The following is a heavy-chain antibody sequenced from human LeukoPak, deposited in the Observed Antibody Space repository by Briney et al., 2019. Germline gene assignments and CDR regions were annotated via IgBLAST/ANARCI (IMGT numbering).Heavy chain of an antibody. CDR3: ARAQLVVPAAINYYGMDV. J-gene: IGHJ6*02. CDR1: GFTFSSYG. Sequence: GRSLRLSCPASGFTFSSYGMHWVRQAPGKGLEWVAVIWYDGSNKYYADSVKGRFTISRDNSKNTLYLQMNSLRAEDTAVYYCARAQLVVPAAINYYGMDVWGQGTTVTVSS. CDR2: IWYDGSNK. V-gene: IGHV3-33*01. D-gene: IGHD2-2*01.